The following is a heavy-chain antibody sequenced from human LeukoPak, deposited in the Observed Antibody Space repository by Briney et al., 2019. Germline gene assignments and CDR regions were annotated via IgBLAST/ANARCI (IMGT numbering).Heavy chain of an antibody. J-gene: IGHJ4*02. CDR2: IIPIFGTA. D-gene: IGHD2-2*01. CDR1: GGTFSSHA. V-gene: IGHV1-69*01. Sequence: GASVKVSCKASGGTFSSHAISWVRQAPAQGLEWMGGIIPIFGTANYAQKFQGRVTITADESTSTAYMELSSLRSDDTAVYYCASPLGYCSSTSCPWGRFGLFWGQGTLVTVSS. CDR3: ASPLGYCSSTSCPWGRFGLF.